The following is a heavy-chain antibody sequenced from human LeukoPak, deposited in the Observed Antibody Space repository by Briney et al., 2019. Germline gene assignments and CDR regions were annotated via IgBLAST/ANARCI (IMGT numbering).Heavy chain of an antibody. J-gene: IGHJ4*02. CDR2: INPSGGST. CDR3: ARALVGATHFDY. D-gene: IGHD1-26*01. V-gene: IGHV1-46*01. CDR1: AYTFTRYY. Sequence: ASAKVPCKASAYTFTRYYMHWVRESPGQGLEWMGIINPSGGSTSYAQKFQGRVTMTRDMSTSTVYMELSSLRSEDTAVYYCARALVGATHFDYWGQGTLVTVSS.